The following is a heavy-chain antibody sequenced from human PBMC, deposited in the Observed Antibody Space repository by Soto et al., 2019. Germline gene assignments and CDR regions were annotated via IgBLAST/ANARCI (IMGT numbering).Heavy chain of an antibody. J-gene: IGHJ4*02. CDR1: GDSMTKYY. Sequence: QGQLQESGPGLVKPSETLALTCTVSGDSMTKYYWSWIRQPAGTGLEWIGRIYTSGSTNYNPSLKSRVTMSIDTSNTHFSLSLKSVTAADPAVYYCARTVGAAYYFDFWGQGALVTVSS. V-gene: IGHV4-4*07. CDR2: IYTSGST. CDR3: ARTVGAAYYFDF. D-gene: IGHD1-26*01.